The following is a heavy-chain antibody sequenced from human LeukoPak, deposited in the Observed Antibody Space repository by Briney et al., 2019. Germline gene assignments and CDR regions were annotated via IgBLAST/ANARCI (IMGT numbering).Heavy chain of an antibody. CDR3: ATDVGLYYYDSSGYE. J-gene: IGHJ4*02. D-gene: IGHD3-22*01. CDR2: IRYDGSNK. CDR1: GFTFSSYG. V-gene: IGHV3-30*02. Sequence: GGSLRLSCAASGFTFSSYGMHWVRQAPGKGLEWVAFIRYDGSNKYYADSVKGRFTISRDNSKNTLYLQMNSLRAEDTAVYYCATDVGLYYYDSSGYEWGQGTLVTVSS.